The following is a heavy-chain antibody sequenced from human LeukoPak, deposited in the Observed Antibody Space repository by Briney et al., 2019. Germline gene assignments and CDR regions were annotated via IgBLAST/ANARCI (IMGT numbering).Heavy chain of an antibody. V-gene: IGHV4-34*01. D-gene: IGHD3-22*01. Sequence: SETLSLTCAVYGGSFIGYYWSWIRQPPGKGLEWIGEINHSGSTNYNPSLKSRVTISVDTSKNQFSLKLSSVTAADTAVYYCQYYYDSSGYYSRDYWGQGTLVTVSS. CDR1: GGSFIGYY. CDR2: INHSGST. J-gene: IGHJ4*02. CDR3: QYYYDSSGYYSRDY.